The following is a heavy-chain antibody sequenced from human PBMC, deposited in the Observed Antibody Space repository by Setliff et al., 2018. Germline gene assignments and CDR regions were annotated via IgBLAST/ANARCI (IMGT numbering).Heavy chain of an antibody. V-gene: IGHV1-18*01. CDR2: ISVYNAET. D-gene: IGHD3-22*01. CDR3: ARDAHDYDSSENPIVDY. Sequence: GASVKVSCKTSGYTFRNYGITWVRQAPGQGLEWVGWISVYNAETNYAQKFQGRVTMTTDTSTSTASMELGSLRSDDTAMYYCARDAHDYDSSENPIVDYWGQGTLVTVSS. CDR1: GYTFRNYG. J-gene: IGHJ4*02.